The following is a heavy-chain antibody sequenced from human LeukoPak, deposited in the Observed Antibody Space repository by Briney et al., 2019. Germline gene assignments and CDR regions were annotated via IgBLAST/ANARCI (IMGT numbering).Heavy chain of an antibody. V-gene: IGHV1-2*02. CDR2: INPKSVDT. Sequence: GASVKVSCKTSGYILTDYYMHWVRPAPGQGLEWMGSINPKSVDTHYTQNFQGRVTMTRDTSISTSYLELSRLTSDDTAVYYCARDGNEAVAGTGAVTYWGQGALVTVSS. J-gene: IGHJ4*02. CDR3: ARDGNEAVAGTGAVTY. CDR1: GYILTDYY. D-gene: IGHD6-19*01.